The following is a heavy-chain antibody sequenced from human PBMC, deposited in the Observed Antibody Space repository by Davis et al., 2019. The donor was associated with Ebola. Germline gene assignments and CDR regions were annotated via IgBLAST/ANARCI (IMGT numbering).Heavy chain of an antibody. V-gene: IGHV1-8*01. Sequence: AASVQVSCKASGYTFTSYDLSWVRQATGQGLEWMGWITPNSGYTGSAQKFQGRVTMTRNTSLNTAYMELSGRTSEDTALYFCARGQIGYSGRFRFDSWGQGTLVTVSS. CDR3: ARGQIGYSGRFRFDS. CDR2: ITPNSGYT. D-gene: IGHD5-12*01. CDR1: GYTFTSYD. J-gene: IGHJ4*02.